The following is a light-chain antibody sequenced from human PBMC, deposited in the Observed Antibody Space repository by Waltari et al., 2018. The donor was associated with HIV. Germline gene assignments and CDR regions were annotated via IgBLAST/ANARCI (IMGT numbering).Light chain of an antibody. J-gene: IGLJ3*02. CDR2: ANT. Sequence: QSVLTQPPSVSGAPGQRVTISCTGSSSNIGAGYDVHWYQQLPGTAPKLFIYANTNRPAGIPDRFSGSKSGTSASLAITGLRAEDEGDYYCQSYDTSLGGSVFGGGTKLTVL. V-gene: IGLV1-40*01. CDR1: SSNIGAGYD. CDR3: QSYDTSLGGSV.